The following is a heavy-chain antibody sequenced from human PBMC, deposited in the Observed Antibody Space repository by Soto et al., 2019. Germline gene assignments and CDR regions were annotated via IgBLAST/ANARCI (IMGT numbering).Heavy chain of an antibody. J-gene: IGHJ6*02. D-gene: IGHD6-13*01. V-gene: IGHV1-24*01. CDR2: FDPEDGET. Sequence: AASVKVSCKVSGYTLTELSMHWVRQAPGKGLEWMGGFDPEDGETIYAQKFQGRVTMTEDTSTDTAYMELSSLRSEDTAVYYCATPELTAAGRLYGMDVWGQGTTVTVSS. CDR3: ATPELTAAGRLYGMDV. CDR1: GYTLTELS.